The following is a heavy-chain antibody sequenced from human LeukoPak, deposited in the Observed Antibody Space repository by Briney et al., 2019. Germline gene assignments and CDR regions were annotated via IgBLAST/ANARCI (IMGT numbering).Heavy chain of an antibody. D-gene: IGHD3-10*01. V-gene: IGHV3-23*01. CDR3: AKDRYYGRTASDY. J-gene: IGHJ4*02. CDR1: GFTFSSYA. Sequence: QSGGSLRLSCAASGFTFSSYAMSWVRQAPGKGLEWVSAISGSGGSTYYADSVKGRFTISRDNSKNTLYLQMNSLRAEDTAVYYCAKDRYYGRTASDYWGQGTLVTVSS. CDR2: ISGSGGST.